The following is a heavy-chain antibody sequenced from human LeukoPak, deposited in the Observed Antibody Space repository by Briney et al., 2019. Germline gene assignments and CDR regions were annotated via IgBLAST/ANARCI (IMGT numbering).Heavy chain of an antibody. Sequence: PGGSLRLSCAASGFTFSSYEMNWVRQAPGEGLEWISYISSSGTTIYYADSVRGRFTISRDNARNSLYLQMNSLRVEDAAVYYCARDLYSRNWYAFDYWGQGALVTVSS. D-gene: IGHD6-13*01. CDR3: ARDLYSRNWYAFDY. V-gene: IGHV3-48*03. J-gene: IGHJ4*02. CDR1: GFTFSSYE. CDR2: ISSSGTTI.